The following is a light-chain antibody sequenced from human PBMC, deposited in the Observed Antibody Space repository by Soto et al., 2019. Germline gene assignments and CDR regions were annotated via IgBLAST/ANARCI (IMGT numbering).Light chain of an antibody. CDR3: QQYDDWPIT. CDR1: QSVRSN. V-gene: IGKV3-15*01. CDR2: DGS. J-gene: IGKJ5*01. Sequence: KQSPGTLSLSPGERATLSCRASQSVRSNLAWYQLKPGQAPRLLIYDGSTRALGIPARFSGSESGTEFTLTISSLQSEDFAVYFCQQYDDWPITFGQGTRLEIK.